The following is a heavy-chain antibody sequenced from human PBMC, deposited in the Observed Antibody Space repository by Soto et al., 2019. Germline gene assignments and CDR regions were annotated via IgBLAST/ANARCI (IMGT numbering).Heavy chain of an antibody. CDR3: ARTKAARSSGMDV. D-gene: IGHD6-6*01. Sequence: SETLALTFAVSGYLMTNGNYWSWIRQPPGKGLEWIGYIYYSGSTNYNASLKSRVTISVDTSKNQFSLKLSSVTAADTAVYYCARTKAARSSGMDVWHQGTTVTVSS. V-gene: IGHV4-61*01. CDR1: GYLMTNGNY. J-gene: IGHJ6*02. CDR2: IYYSGST.